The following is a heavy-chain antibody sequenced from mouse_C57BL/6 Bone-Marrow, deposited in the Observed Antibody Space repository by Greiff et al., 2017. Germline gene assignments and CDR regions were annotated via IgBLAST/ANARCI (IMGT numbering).Heavy chain of an antibody. Sequence: EVQLQQSGAELVRPGASVKLSCTASGFNIKDDYMHWVKQRPEQGLEWIGWIDPENGDTEYASKFQGKATITADTSSNTAYLQLSSLTSEDTAVXYCTPIYYGNYYFDYWGQGTTLTVSS. CDR3: TPIYYGNYYFDY. CDR1: GFNIKDDY. V-gene: IGHV14-4*01. J-gene: IGHJ2*01. D-gene: IGHD2-1*01. CDR2: IDPENGDT.